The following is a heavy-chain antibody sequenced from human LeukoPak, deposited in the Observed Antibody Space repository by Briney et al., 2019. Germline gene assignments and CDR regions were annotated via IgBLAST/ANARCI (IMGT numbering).Heavy chain of an antibody. V-gene: IGHV3-30-3*01. CDR3: ARAGKGYSGYDPWYFDY. D-gene: IGHD5-12*01. CDR1: GFTFSSYA. CDR2: ISYDGSNK. J-gene: IGHJ4*02. Sequence: GGSLRLSCAASGFTFSSYAMHWVRQAPGKGLEWVAVISYDGSNKYYADSVKGRFTISRDNSKNTLYLQMNSLRAEDTAVCYCARAGKGYSGYDPWYFDYWGQGTLVTVSS.